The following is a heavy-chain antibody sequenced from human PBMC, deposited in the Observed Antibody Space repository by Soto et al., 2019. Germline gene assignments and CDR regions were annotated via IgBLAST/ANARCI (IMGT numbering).Heavy chain of an antibody. V-gene: IGHV3-33*01. D-gene: IGHD3-10*01. Sequence: QVQLVESGGGVVQPGRSLRLSCAASGFTFSSYGRHWVRQAPGKGLEGVAVIWYEGSNKYYADSVKGRFTISRDNSKNTLYLQMNSLRAEDTAVYYCAREAGYGSGSYYNLDYWGQGTLVTVSS. J-gene: IGHJ4*02. CDR3: AREAGYGSGSYYNLDY. CDR2: IWYEGSNK. CDR1: GFTFSSYG.